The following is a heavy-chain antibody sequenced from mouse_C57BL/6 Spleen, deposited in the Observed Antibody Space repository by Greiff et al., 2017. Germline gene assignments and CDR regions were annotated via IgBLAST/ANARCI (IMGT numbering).Heavy chain of an antibody. V-gene: IGHV5-9*01. CDR1: GFTFSSYT. Sequence: EVQGVESGGGLVKPGGSLKLSCAASGFTFSSYTMSWVRQTPEKRLEWVATISGGGGNTYYPDSVKGRFTISRDNAKNTLYLQMSSLRSEDTALYYCARDPFYGSSYTWYFDVWGTGTTVTVSS. D-gene: IGHD1-1*01. CDR3: ARDPFYGSSYTWYFDV. J-gene: IGHJ1*03. CDR2: ISGGGGNT.